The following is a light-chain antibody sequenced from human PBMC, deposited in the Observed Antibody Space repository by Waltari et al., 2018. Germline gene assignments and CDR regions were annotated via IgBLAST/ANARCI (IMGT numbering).Light chain of an antibody. CDR3: QHYVSLPVT. CDR2: GAS. J-gene: IGKJ1*01. V-gene: IGKV3-20*01. CDR1: QSVSRA. Sequence: EIVLTQSPGPLSLSPGARATLSCRASQSVSRALAWYQQNPGQVPRLLSYGASNRATGIPDRFSGSGSGTDFSLIISRLEPEDFAVYYCQHYVSLPVTFGQGTKVEIK.